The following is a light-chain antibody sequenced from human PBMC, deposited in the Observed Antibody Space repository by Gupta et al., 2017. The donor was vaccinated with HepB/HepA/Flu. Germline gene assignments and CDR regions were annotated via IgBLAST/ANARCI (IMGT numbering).Light chain of an antibody. V-gene: IGKV3-11*01. CDR2: DAS. CDR3: QQRTKWHPGIT. CDR1: ASVNSF. Sequence: EVVLTQSPDTLSLSPGARVTLSCRASASVNSFLAWYQQKPGQAPRPLISDASHRAPDIPARFSGSGSGADHTLTISSRDPEAVAVYYCQQRTKWHPGITFGQGTRLEIK. J-gene: IGKJ5*01.